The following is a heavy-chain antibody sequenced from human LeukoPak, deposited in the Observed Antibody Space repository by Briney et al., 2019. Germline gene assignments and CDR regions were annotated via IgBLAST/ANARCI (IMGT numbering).Heavy chain of an antibody. D-gene: IGHD3-10*01. CDR1: GFTFSNAW. CDR3: TTDLSFEGLLWFGELSRAYYGMDV. J-gene: IGHJ6*02. CDR2: IKSKTDGGTT. V-gene: IGHV3-15*01. Sequence: KAGGSLRLSCATSGFTFSNAWMSWVRQAPGKGLEWVGRIKSKTDGGTTDYAAPVKGRFTISRDDSKNTLYLQMNSLKTEDTAVYYCTTDLSFEGLLWFGELSRAYYGMDVWGQGTTVTVSS.